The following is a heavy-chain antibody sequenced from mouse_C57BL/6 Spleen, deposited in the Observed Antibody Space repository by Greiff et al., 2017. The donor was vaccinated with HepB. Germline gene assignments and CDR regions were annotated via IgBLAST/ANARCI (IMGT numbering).Heavy chain of an antibody. V-gene: IGHV1-80*01. Sequence: QVQLKQSGAELVKPGASVKISCKASGYAFSSYWMNWVKQRPGKGLEWIGQIYPGDGDTNYNGKFTGKATMTADKASSPAYIQLSSLTYEDPAVYFWARTRDYDDVGFDYWGQGTTLTVSS. CDR1: GYAFSSYW. J-gene: IGHJ2*01. D-gene: IGHD2-4*01. CDR2: IYPGDGDT. CDR3: ARTRDYDDVGFDY.